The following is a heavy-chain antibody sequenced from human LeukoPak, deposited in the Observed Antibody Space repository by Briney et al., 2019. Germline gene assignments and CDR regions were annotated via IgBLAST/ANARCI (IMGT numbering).Heavy chain of an antibody. Sequence: GSLKLSCAASGFTFSNYAMHWVRQAPGKVLDWVAFIRYNGTNKNYADSVKGRFTISRDNSKNALYLEMSSLRLEDTAVYYCVRGNEIDYWGQGTLVTVS. CDR3: VRGNEIDY. CDR1: GFTFSNYA. J-gene: IGHJ4*02. CDR2: IRYNGTNK. V-gene: IGHV3-30*02. D-gene: IGHD4-23*01.